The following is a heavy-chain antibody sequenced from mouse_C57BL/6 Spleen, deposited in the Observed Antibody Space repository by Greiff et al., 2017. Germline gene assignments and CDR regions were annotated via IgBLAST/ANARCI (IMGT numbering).Heavy chain of an antibody. D-gene: IGHD3-2*02. Sequence: DVKLVESGGDLVKPGGSLKLSCAASGFTFSSYGMSWVRQTPDKRLEWVATISSGGSYTYYPDSVKGRFTISRDNAKNTLYLQMSSLKSEDTAMYYCARRVTDQATAWFAYWGKGTLVTVSA. CDR2: ISSGGSYT. CDR3: ARRVTDQATAWFAY. CDR1: GFTFSSYG. J-gene: IGHJ3*01. V-gene: IGHV5-6*02.